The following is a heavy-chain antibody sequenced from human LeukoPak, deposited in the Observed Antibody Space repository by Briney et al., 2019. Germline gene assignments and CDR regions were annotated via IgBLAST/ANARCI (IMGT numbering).Heavy chain of an antibody. D-gene: IGHD3-22*01. Sequence: GGSLRLSCAASGFSFDDYAMHWVRQAPGKGLVWVSRINSDGSSTSYADSVKGRFTISRDNAKNTLYLQMNSLRAEDTAVYYCARDSSDSSGYYYVGDAFDIWGQGTMVTVSS. J-gene: IGHJ3*02. CDR3: ARDSSDSSGYYYVGDAFDI. CDR1: GFSFDDYA. CDR2: INSDGSST. V-gene: IGHV3-74*01.